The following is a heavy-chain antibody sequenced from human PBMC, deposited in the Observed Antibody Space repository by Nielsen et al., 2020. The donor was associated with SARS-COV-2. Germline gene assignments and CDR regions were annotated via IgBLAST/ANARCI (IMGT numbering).Heavy chain of an antibody. D-gene: IGHD2-15*01. J-gene: IGHJ3*02. V-gene: IGHV1-8*01. CDR1: AYTFTSYD. Sequence: ASVKVSCQASAYTFTSYDVNWVRQATGQGLEWMGWMNPNSGTTGYAQKFQGRVSMTRNTSIGTAYMELSSLRSEDTAMYYCARVKRVSLVVGLIARNDAFDIWGQGTMVTVSS. CDR2: MNPNSGTT. CDR3: ARVKRVSLVVGLIARNDAFDI.